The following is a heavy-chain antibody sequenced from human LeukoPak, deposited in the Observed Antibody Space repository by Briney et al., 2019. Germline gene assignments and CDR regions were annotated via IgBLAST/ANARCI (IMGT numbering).Heavy chain of an antibody. CDR2: IYYSGST. Sequence: SETLSLTCTVSGGSISSYYWSWIRQPPGKGLEWIGYIYYSGSTNYNPSLKSRVTISVDTSKNQFSLKLSSVTAADTAVYYCARRRNYGGNRAHDYWGQGTLVTVSS. V-gene: IGHV4-59*01. CDR3: ARRRNYGGNRAHDY. D-gene: IGHD4-23*01. CDR1: GGSISSYY. J-gene: IGHJ4*02.